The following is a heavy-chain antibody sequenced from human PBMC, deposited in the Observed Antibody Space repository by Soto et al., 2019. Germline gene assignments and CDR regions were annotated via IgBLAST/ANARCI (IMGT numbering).Heavy chain of an antibody. CDR3: AKKSTDSSGYSDY. J-gene: IGHJ4*02. V-gene: IGHV3-23*01. D-gene: IGHD2-2*01. CDR1: GFTVSNYA. Sequence: GGSLRFSCATSGFTVSNYAMSWVRQAPGKGLEWVSGISGSGGSSYYADSVKGRFTISRDNSKNTLNLQMDSLGAEDTAVYYCAKKSTDSSGYSDYWGQGTVVTVSS. CDR2: ISGSGGSS.